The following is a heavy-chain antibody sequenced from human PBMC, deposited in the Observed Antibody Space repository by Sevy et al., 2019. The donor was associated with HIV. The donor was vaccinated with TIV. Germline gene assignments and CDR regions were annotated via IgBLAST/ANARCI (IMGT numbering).Heavy chain of an antibody. J-gene: IGHJ5*02. Sequence: ASVKVSCKASAYAFSSYGISWVRRAPGQGLEWMGWISGYNSNKKYAQKFQDRVSMTTDTSTRTAYMELRSLRSDDTAVYYCARCLGGLRPWEYNWFDPWGQGTLVTVSS. CDR1: AYAFSSYG. V-gene: IGHV1-18*01. CDR3: ARCLGGLRPWEYNWFDP. D-gene: IGHD1-26*01. CDR2: ISGYNSNK.